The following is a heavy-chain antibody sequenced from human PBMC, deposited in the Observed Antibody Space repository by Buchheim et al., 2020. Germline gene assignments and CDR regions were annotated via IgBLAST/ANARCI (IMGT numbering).Heavy chain of an antibody. CDR2: IYWDDDK. V-gene: IGHV2-5*02. J-gene: IGHJ4*02. D-gene: IGHD6-19*01. Sequence: QITLKESGPTLVKSTQTLTLTCTFSGFSLSTGGVRVGWIRQSPGKALELLALIYWDDDKRYSPSLRSRLTIIKDTSKNQFVLIMTNMDPVDTATYYCAHRGLSAGYSSGWDGGYFDAWGQGTL. CDR1: GFSLSTGGVR. CDR3: AHRGLSAGYSSGWDGGYFDA.